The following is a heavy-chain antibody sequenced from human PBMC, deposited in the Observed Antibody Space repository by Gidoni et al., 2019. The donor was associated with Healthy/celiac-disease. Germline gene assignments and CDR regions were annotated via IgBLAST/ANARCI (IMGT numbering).Heavy chain of an antibody. J-gene: IGHJ4*02. CDR3: ARAGRWLVPSPADY. CDR2: SNQSGST. D-gene: IGHD6-19*01. Sequence: QVQLQQWGAGLSKPSETLSLTCAVYGGSFSGYYWSWIRQPPGKGLEWIGESNQSGSTNYNPSLKSRVTISVDTSKNQFSLKLSSVTAADTAVYYCARAGRWLVPSPADYWGQGTLVTVSS. CDR1: GGSFSGYY. V-gene: IGHV4-34*01.